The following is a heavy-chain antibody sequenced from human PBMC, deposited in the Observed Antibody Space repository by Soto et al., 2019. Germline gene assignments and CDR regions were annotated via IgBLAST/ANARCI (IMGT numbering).Heavy chain of an antibody. CDR1: GFTFSSYR. D-gene: IGHD3-9*01. Sequence: QVQLVESGGGVVQPGRSLRLSCAASGFTFSSYRMHWVRQAPGKGLEWVAVISYDGSNKYYADSVKGRFTISRDNSKNTLYLQMNSLRAEDTAVYYCAKEGHHYEILTGYRSYYGMDVWGQGTTVTVSS. V-gene: IGHV3-30*18. CDR3: AKEGHHYEILTGYRSYYGMDV. J-gene: IGHJ6*02. CDR2: ISYDGSNK.